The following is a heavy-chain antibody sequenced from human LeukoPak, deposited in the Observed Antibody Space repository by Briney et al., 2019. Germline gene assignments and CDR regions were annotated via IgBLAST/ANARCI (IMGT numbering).Heavy chain of an antibody. D-gene: IGHD6-19*01. CDR3: ARDGSIAVAGNAFDI. J-gene: IGHJ3*02. CDR2: ISAYNGNT. Sequence: GASVKVSCKASGYTFTSYGISWVRQAPGQGLEWMGWISAYNGNTNYAQKLQGRVTMTTDTSTSTAYMELRSLRSDDTAVYYCARDGSIAVAGNAFDIWGQGTMVTVSS. V-gene: IGHV1-18*01. CDR1: GYTFTSYG.